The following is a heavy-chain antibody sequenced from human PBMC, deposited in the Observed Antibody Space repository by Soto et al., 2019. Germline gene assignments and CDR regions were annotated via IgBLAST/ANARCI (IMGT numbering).Heavy chain of an antibody. J-gene: IGHJ5*02. Sequence: QVQLQESGPGLVKPSQTLSLTCTVSGGSISSGDYYWSWIRQPPGKGLEWIGYIYYSGSTYYNPSLKRRVTISVDTSKNQFSLKLSSVTAADTAVYYCASARVLRYFDWLLYGWFDPWGQGTLVTVSS. CDR3: ASARVLRYFDWLLYGWFDP. CDR2: IYYSGST. CDR1: GGSISSGDYY. V-gene: IGHV4-30-4*01. D-gene: IGHD3-9*01.